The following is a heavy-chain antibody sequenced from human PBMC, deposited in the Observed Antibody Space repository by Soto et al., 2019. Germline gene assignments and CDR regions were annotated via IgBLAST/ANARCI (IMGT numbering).Heavy chain of an antibody. CDR1: GFTVSSNY. J-gene: IGHJ4*02. V-gene: IGHV3-66*01. D-gene: IGHD4-17*01. CDR2: IYSGGST. Sequence: GGSLRLSCAASGFTVSSNYMSWVRQAPGKGLEWVSVIYSGGSTYYADSVKGRFTISRDNSKNTLYLQMNSLRAEDTAVYYCASFYLGGAGSSYGDSSVWGQGPLVTVFS. CDR3: ASFYLGGAGSSYGDSSV.